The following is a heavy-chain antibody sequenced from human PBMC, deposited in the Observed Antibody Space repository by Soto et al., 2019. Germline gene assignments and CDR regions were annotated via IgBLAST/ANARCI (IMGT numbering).Heavy chain of an antibody. CDR1: GGSINGGGYY. CDR2: IYYSGST. V-gene: IGHV4-31*03. Sequence: KTSETLSLTCTVSGGSINGGGYYWSWIRQHPGKGLEWIGYIYYSGSTYYNPSLKSRVTISIDTSKNQFSLKLSCVTAADTAVYYCARAQTIFGIITVFDYWGQGTLVTVSS. J-gene: IGHJ4*02. CDR3: ARAQTIFGIITVFDY. D-gene: IGHD3-3*01.